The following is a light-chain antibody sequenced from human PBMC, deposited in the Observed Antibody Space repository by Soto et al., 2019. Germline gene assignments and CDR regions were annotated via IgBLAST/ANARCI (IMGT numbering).Light chain of an antibody. Sequence: EIEMTQSPGTLSLSPGERATLSCRASQSVSSTYLAWYQQKPGQAPRLLIYDASYRATGIPARFSGSGSGTDFTLTISSLEPEDFAVYYCQQRSDWPSFGQGTRLEI. CDR2: DAS. CDR3: QQRSDWPS. V-gene: IGKV3-11*01. J-gene: IGKJ5*01. CDR1: QSVSSTY.